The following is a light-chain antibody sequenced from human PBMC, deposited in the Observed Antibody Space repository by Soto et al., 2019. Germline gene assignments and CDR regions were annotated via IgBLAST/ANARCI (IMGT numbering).Light chain of an antibody. CDR2: YAS. V-gene: IGKV3-15*01. CDR3: QQYNSWPPLI. Sequence: VVMTQSPATLSVSPGERVALSCRASRSVYSRLAWYQQKPGQAPRLLIYYASTRATGIPARFSSSGSGTEFTLTISSLQSEDFAVYYCQQYNSWPPLIFGGGTKVEIK. J-gene: IGKJ4*01. CDR1: RSVYSR.